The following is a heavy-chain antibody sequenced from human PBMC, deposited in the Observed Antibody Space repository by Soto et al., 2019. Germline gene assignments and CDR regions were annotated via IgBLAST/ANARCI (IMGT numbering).Heavy chain of an antibody. Sequence: GASVKVSCKASGYSFTIYGITWVRQAPGHGLEWMGWISTYDGNANYAHNLQGRVTMTRDTSTSTAYMELRSLRSDDTAVYYCARDRGRSCIGGTCPFDYWGQGTLVTVSS. V-gene: IGHV1-18*01. CDR1: GYSFTIYG. J-gene: IGHJ4*02. D-gene: IGHD2-15*01. CDR3: ARDRGRSCIGGTCPFDY. CDR2: ISTYDGNA.